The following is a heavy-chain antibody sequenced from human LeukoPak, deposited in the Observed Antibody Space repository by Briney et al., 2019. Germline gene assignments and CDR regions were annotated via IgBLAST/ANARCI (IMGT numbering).Heavy chain of an antibody. CDR1: GYNFTTNW. J-gene: IGHJ4*02. CDR3: TRLGSTMVVPDF. Sequence: GESLKISCTGSGYNFTTNWIGWVRQMPGKGLEWMGMIWPGDSDTRYSPSFQGQVSISADKAKNTALLQWSSLKASDTAKYFCTRLGSTMVVPDFWGQGTLVTVSS. D-gene: IGHD4/OR15-4a*01. CDR2: IWPGDSDT. V-gene: IGHV5-51*01.